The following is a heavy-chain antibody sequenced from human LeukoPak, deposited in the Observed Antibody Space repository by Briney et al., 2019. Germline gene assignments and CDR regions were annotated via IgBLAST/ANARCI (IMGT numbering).Heavy chain of an antibody. CDR1: GGSISASSYY. J-gene: IGHJ3*01. Sequence: SETLSLTCTVSGGSISASSYYWGWIRQPPGKGLEWIATIYYSGTTYYNPSLKSRVTISVDTSKNQFSLNLSSVTAADTAVYYCARGIRRDGYNSGAFDVWGQGTVVTVSS. CDR3: ARGIRRDGYNSGAFDV. CDR2: IYYSGTT. D-gene: IGHD5-24*01. V-gene: IGHV4-39*01.